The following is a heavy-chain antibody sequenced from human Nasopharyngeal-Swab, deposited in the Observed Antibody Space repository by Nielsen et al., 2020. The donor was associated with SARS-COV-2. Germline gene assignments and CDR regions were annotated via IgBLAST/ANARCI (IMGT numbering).Heavy chain of an antibody. V-gene: IGHV3-30-3*02. CDR2: ISYDESNK. CDR3: VKEGSDFDY. CDR1: RFIFRRYA. D-gene: IGHD2-15*01. Sequence: GGALRLSRAASRFIFRRYALDWGRQAPGKGLEWVAVISYDESNKYYADSVKGRFTISRDNSKNTLYLQMNSLRAEDTAVYYCVKEGSDFDYWGQGTLVTVSS. J-gene: IGHJ4*02.